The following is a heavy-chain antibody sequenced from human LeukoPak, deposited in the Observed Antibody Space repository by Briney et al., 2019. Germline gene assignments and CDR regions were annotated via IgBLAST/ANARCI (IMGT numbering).Heavy chain of an antibody. D-gene: IGHD1-26*01. CDR1: GFTFSSYS. CDR2: ISSSSSYI. CDR3: ARGSGSYYGY. V-gene: IGHV3-21*01. J-gene: IGHJ4*02. Sequence: SGGSLRLSCAASGFTFSSYSMNWVRQAPGKGLEWVSSISSSSSYICYADSVKGRFTISRDNAKNSLYLQMNSLRAEDTAVYYCARGSGSYYGYWGQGTLVTVSS.